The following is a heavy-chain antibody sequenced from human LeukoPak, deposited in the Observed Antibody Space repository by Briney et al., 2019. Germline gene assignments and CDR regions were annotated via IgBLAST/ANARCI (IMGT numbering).Heavy chain of an antibody. CDR3: ARLYYYYYYMDV. CDR2: IYYSGST. CDR1: GGSISSSSYY. Sequence: SETLSLTCTVSGGSISSSSYYWGWIRQPPGKGLEWIGTIYYSGSTYYSPSLKSRVTISVGTSQNQFSLTVNSVTAADTAVYYCARLYYYYYYMDVWGKGTTVTVSS. J-gene: IGHJ6*03. V-gene: IGHV4-39*01.